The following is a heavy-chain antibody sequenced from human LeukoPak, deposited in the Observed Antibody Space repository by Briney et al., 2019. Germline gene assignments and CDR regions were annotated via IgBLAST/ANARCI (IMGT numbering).Heavy chain of an antibody. D-gene: IGHD4-17*01. V-gene: IGHV3-15*01. CDR1: GFTFSNAW. CDR3: TTDHRDTVTTRSG. Sequence: PGGSLRLSCAASGFTFSNAWMSWVRQAPGKGLEWVGRIKSKTDGGTTDYAAPVKGRFTISRDDSKNTLYLQMNSLKTEDTAVYYCTTDHRDTVTTRSGWGQGTLVTVSS. CDR2: IKSKTDGGTT. J-gene: IGHJ4*02.